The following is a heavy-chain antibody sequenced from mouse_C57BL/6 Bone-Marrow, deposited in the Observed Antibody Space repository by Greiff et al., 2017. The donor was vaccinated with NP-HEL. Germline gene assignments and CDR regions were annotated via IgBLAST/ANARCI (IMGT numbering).Heavy chain of an antibody. Sequence: VQLQQPGAELVKPGASVKLSCKASGYTFTSYWMHWVKQRPGRGLEWIGRIDPTSGGTKYNEKFKSKATLTVDKTSNTAYMQLSSLTSAVSPVYYCAIWLRRGYFDGWGTGTTVTVAS. CDR3: AIWLRRGYFDG. J-gene: IGHJ1*03. CDR1: GYTFTSYW. D-gene: IGHD2-2*01. CDR2: IDPTSGGT. V-gene: IGHV1-72*01.